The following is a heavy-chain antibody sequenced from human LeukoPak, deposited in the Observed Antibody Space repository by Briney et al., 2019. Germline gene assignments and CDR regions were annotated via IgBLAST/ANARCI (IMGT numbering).Heavy chain of an antibody. V-gene: IGHV1-18*01. J-gene: IGHJ4*02. CDR3: ARGGNSGWRTPNDDY. D-gene: IGHD6-19*01. Sequence: GASVKVSCKASGCTFTNYGISWVRQAPGQGLEWMGWISAYNGNTNYAQKLQGRVTMTTDTSTSTAYMELRSLRSDDTAVYYCARGGNSGWRTPNDDYWGQGTLVTVSS. CDR1: GCTFTNYG. CDR2: ISAYNGNT.